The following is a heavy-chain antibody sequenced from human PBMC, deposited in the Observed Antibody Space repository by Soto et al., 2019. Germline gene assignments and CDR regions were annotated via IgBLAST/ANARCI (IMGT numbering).Heavy chain of an antibody. V-gene: IGHV4-39*01. Sequence: PSDTLCLTCPFSGDSLTSHSYYWGWIRQPPGSRLEWLENINSRGTTHYSPSLGSPATHSVSASNNQYSLKLTSVTAADTAVYYCARHPGYCSGGSFFGKYSMDVWGIGTTVT. J-gene: IGHJ6*03. CDR1: GDSLTSHSYY. CDR2: INSRGTT. D-gene: IGHD2-15*01. CDR3: ARHPGYCSGGSFFGKYSMDV.